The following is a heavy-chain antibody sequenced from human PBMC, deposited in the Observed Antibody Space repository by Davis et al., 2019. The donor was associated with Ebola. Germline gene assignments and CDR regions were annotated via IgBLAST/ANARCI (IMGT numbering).Heavy chain of an antibody. Sequence: GGSLRLSCAASGFTFSSYSMNWVRQAPGKGLEWVSYIGSSSSTIYYADSVKGRFTISRDNAKNSLYLQMNSLRDEDTAVYYCAREVAGYYIGYYYYGMDVWGQGTTVTVSS. CDR3: AREVAGYYIGYYYYGMDV. CDR2: IGSSSSTI. J-gene: IGHJ6*02. CDR1: GFTFSSYS. V-gene: IGHV3-48*02. D-gene: IGHD3-9*01.